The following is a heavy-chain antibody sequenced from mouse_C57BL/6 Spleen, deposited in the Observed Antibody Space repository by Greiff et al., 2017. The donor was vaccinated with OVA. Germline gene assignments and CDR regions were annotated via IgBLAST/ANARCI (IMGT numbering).Heavy chain of an antibody. Sequence: QVLLQQPGAELVRPGSSVKLSCKASGYTFTSYWMHWVKQRPIQGLEWIGNIDPSDSETHYNQKFKDKATLTVDKSSSTAYMQLSSLTSEDSAVYYCARALSSGPWFAYWGQGTLVTVSA. CDR3: ARALSSGPWFAY. J-gene: IGHJ3*01. V-gene: IGHV1-52*01. D-gene: IGHD3-2*02. CDR2: IDPSDSET. CDR1: GYTFTSYW.